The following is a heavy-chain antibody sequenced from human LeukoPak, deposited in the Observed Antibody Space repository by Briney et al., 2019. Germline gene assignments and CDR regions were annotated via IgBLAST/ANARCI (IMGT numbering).Heavy chain of an antibody. D-gene: IGHD6-19*01. Sequence: GGSLRLSCAASGFTFSSYAMSWVRQAPGKGLEWVSAISGSGGSTYYADSVKGRFTISRDNSKNTLYLQMNSLKAEDTAVYYCACYSSGWYRSGYDYWGQGTLVTVSS. CDR2: ISGSGGST. J-gene: IGHJ4*02. V-gene: IGHV3-23*01. CDR1: GFTFSSYA. CDR3: ACYSSGWYRSGYDY.